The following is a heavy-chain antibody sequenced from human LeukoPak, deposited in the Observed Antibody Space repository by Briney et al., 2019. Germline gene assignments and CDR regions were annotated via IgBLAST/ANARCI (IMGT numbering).Heavy chain of an antibody. Sequence: SETLSLTCTVSGGSISSYYWSWIRQPAGKGLEWIGRIYTSGSTNYNPSLKSRVTMSVDTSKIQFSRMLSSVTAVDTAVYYCARARIYCDSNFDYWGQGTLVTVSS. D-gene: IGHD4-17*01. CDR3: ARARIYCDSNFDY. V-gene: IGHV4-4*07. CDR2: IYTSGST. J-gene: IGHJ4*02. CDR1: GGSISSYY.